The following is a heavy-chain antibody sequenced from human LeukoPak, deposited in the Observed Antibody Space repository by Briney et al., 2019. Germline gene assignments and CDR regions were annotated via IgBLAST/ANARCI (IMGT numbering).Heavy chain of an antibody. CDR2: IKEDRSAK. CDR3: ASGYLDDF. CDR1: GFTFSTHW. J-gene: IGHJ4*02. D-gene: IGHD3-3*01. Sequence: PGGSLMLSCVASGFTFSTHWMSWVRPVPGKGLEWVANIKEDRSAKYYVDSVKGRFTISRDNAKKSLYLQMNSLRAEDSAVYYCASGYLDDFWGQGTQVTVSS. V-gene: IGHV3-7*01.